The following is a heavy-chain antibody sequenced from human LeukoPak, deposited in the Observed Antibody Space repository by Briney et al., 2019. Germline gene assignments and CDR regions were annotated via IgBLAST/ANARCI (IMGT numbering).Heavy chain of an antibody. J-gene: IGHJ6*02. D-gene: IGHD3-9*01. V-gene: IGHV1-24*01. CDR1: GYTLTELS. CDR3: ATDGYDILTGLGYGMDV. Sequence: ASVKVSCKVSGYTLTELSMHWVRQAPGKGLEWMGGFDPEDGETIYAQKFQGRVTMTDDTSTDTAYMELNSLRSEDTAVYYCATDGYDILTGLGYGMDVWGQGTTVTVSS. CDR2: FDPEDGET.